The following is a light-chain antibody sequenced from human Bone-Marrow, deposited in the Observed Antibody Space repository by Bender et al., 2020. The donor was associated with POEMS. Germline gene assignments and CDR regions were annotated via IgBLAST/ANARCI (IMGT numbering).Light chain of an antibody. CDR2: QDT. CDR3: NSYAGNNNWV. CDR1: KLGEEY. J-gene: IGLJ3*02. Sequence: SYELTQPPSVSVSPGQTATITCSGEKLGEEYACWYQQKPGQSPVVVIYQDTKRPSGVPDRFSGSKSGNTASLTVSGLQAEDEADYYCNSYAGNNNWVFGGGTKLTVL. V-gene: IGLV3-1*01.